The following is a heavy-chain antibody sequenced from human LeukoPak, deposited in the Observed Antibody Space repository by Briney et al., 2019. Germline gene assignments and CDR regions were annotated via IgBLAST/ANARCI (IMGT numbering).Heavy chain of an antibody. Sequence: SETLPLTCTVSGGSISSDRYYWSWIPQPDGKGLEWIGRIYTSGSTNYNPSLKSRVTISEDTSKNQFSMKLSSVTAADTAVYYCARDQGYCSSTSCSRFDPWGQGTLVTVSS. D-gene: IGHD2-2*01. CDR3: ARDQGYCSSTSCSRFDP. J-gene: IGHJ5*02. V-gene: IGHV4-61*02. CDR2: IYTSGST. CDR1: GGSISSDRYY.